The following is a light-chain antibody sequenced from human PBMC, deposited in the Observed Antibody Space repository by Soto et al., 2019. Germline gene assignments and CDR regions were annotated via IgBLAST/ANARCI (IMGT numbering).Light chain of an antibody. V-gene: IGKV3-20*01. J-gene: IGKJ4*01. Sequence: EIVLTQSPGTLSLSPGERATLSCRASQSVSSSYLAWYQQKPGQAPRLLIYGASSRATGIPDRFSGSGSGTDVTLTISRLEPEEFAVYYCQQYGSSPTFGGGTKVEIK. CDR1: QSVSSSY. CDR2: GAS. CDR3: QQYGSSPT.